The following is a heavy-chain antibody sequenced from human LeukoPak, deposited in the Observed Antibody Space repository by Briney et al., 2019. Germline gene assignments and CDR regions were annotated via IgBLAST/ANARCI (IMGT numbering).Heavy chain of an antibody. V-gene: IGHV3-30*02. CDR3: AKDVATMVPRDYNWFDP. CDR1: GFTFSSYG. Sequence: GSLRLSRAASGFTFSSYGMHWVRQAPGKGLEWVAFIRYDGSNKYYADSVKGRFTISRDNSKNTLYLQMNSLRAEDTAVYYCAKDVATMVPRDYNWFDPWGQGTLVTVSS. D-gene: IGHD3-10*01. J-gene: IGHJ5*02. CDR2: IRYDGSNK.